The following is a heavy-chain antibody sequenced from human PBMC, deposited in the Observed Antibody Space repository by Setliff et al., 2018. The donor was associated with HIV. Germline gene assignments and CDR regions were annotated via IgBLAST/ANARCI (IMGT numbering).Heavy chain of an antibody. CDR3: ATDPGYSSTWYSESFQH. CDR2: FDPEDGET. J-gene: IGHJ1*01. Sequence: ASVKVSCKISVYTLTELSIHWVRQAPGKGLEWMANFDPEDGETFYAQKFQGRLTMTEDTSTDTAYMELSSLRSDDTAMYYCATDPGYSSTWYSESFQHWGQGTVVTVSS. D-gene: IGHD6-13*01. CDR1: VYTLTELS. V-gene: IGHV1-24*01.